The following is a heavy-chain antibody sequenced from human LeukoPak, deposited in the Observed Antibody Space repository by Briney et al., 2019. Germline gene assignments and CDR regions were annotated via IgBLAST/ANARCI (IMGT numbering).Heavy chain of an antibody. Sequence: PGGSLRLSCAASGFTFSSYSMNWVRQAPGKGLEWVSYISSSSTIYYADSVKGRFTISRDNAKNSLYLQMNSLRAEDTAVYYCARGHCSGGSCYIPLEYWGQGTLVTVSS. CDR3: ARGHCSGGSCYIPLEY. V-gene: IGHV3-48*01. D-gene: IGHD2-15*01. CDR1: GFTFSSYS. CDR2: ISSSSTI. J-gene: IGHJ4*02.